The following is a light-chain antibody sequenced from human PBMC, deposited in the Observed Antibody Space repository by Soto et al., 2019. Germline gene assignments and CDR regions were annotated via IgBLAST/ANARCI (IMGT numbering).Light chain of an antibody. CDR3: QHFRSFPIT. CDR1: QDISSL. CDR2: AAS. Sequence: IQLTQSPSSVSASVGDRVTITCRASQDISSLLAWYRKKPGKAPKLLIYAASTLQNGVPSRFSGSGSGTDFTLTISSLQPEDFTTYYCQHFRSFPITVXQGTLLESK. J-gene: IGKJ5*01. V-gene: IGKV1-9*01.